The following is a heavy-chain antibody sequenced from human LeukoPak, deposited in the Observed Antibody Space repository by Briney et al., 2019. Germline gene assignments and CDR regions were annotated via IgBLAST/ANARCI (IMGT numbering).Heavy chain of an antibody. Sequence: GASVKVSCKASGYTFTGYYMHWVRQAPGQGLEWMGWINPNSGSTNYAQKFQGRVTMTRDTSISTAYMELSRLRSDDTAVYYCARAEDNTPVGWYFDLWGRGTLVTVSS. J-gene: IGHJ2*01. CDR1: GYTFTGYY. CDR3: ARAEDNTPVGWYFDL. V-gene: IGHV1-2*02. CDR2: INPNSGST. D-gene: IGHD4-23*01.